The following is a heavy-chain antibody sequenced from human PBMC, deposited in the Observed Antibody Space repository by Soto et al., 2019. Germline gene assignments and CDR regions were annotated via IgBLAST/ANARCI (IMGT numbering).Heavy chain of an antibody. Sequence: VHLVESGGGVVQPGGSLGLSCGASGFTFHSHAMHWVRQAPGKGLEWVASISAGGATTYYADSVKGRVTMSRDNSKNTLSLQMISLRAEDSAVYYCAKDRGGTGWPFDHWGQGTLVTVSS. CDR3: AKDRGGTGWPFDH. CDR2: ISAGGATT. V-gene: IGHV3-23*04. D-gene: IGHD6-19*01. J-gene: IGHJ4*02. CDR1: GFTFHSHA.